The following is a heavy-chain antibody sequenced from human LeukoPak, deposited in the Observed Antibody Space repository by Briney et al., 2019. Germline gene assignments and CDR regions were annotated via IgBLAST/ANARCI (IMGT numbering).Heavy chain of an antibody. D-gene: IGHD1-7*01. J-gene: IGHJ4*02. V-gene: IGHV4-30-4*07. CDR3: ASRSNNWNYVVDY. Sequence: PSETLSLTCAVSGGSISSGGYSWSWIRQPPGKGLEWIGYIYYSGSTYYNPSLKSRVTISVDTSKNQFSLKLSSVTAADTAVYYCASRSNNWNYVVDYWGQGTLVTVSS. CDR2: IYYSGST. CDR1: GGSISSGGYS.